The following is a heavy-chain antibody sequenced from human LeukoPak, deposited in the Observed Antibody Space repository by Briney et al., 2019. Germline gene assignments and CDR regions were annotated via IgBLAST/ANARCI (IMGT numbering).Heavy chain of an antibody. J-gene: IGHJ3*02. CDR3: VSAIRNAVDI. CDR2: IFSGGRT. Sequence: GGSLRLSCVVSGFTVSSNDMSCVRQAPGKGLEWVSVIFSGGRTDYADSVKGRFTISRDNSKSTVYLQMNNLRAEDTAVYYCVSAIRNAVDIWGQGTMVAVSS. V-gene: IGHV3-66*01. CDR1: GFTVSSND.